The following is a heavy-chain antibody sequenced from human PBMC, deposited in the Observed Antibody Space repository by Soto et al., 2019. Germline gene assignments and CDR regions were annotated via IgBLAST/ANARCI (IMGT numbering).Heavy chain of an antibody. D-gene: IGHD1-26*01. J-gene: IGHJ5*02. CDR2: IYWDDDK. V-gene: IGHV2-5*02. Sequence: SVPTLVNPTQTLTLTCTFSGFSLSSSGVGVGWIRQPPGKALEWLALIYWDDDKRYSPSLKSRLTITKDTSKNQVVLTMTNMDTVDTEKYYSEHRNMVGDTKYNWFNTWGQRTLVTVSS. CDR1: GFSLSSSGVG. CDR3: EHRNMVGDTKYNWFNT.